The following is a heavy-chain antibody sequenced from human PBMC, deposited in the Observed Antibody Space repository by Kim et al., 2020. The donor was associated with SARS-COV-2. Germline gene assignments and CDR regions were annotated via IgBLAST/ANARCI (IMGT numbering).Heavy chain of an antibody. CDR3: GAGIAASGTIAFDL. CDR1: GYTFIGYF. V-gene: IGHV1-2*06. J-gene: IGHJ3*01. CDR2: INPNSGGT. D-gene: IGHD6-13*01. Sequence: ASVKVSCKASGYTFIGYFIHWVRQAPGQGLEWMGRINPNSGGTNYAQKFQGRVSMTRDTSISTAYMELSSLRSDDTAVYYCGAGIAASGTIAFDLWGQGT.